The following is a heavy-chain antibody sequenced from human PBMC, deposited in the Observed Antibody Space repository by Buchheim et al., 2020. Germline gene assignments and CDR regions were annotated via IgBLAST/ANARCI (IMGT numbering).Heavy chain of an antibody. CDR3: AKDLSGSYWSADH. Sequence: QVHLVESGGGVVQPGRSLRLSCAASGFDFSGCGMHWGRQAPGKGLEWVAVISSDGNMQYFAVSVNGRFTISRDHSRHILYLQMDSLWPEDTAVYYCAKDLSGSYWSADHWGQGTL. V-gene: IGHV3-30*18. D-gene: IGHD1-26*01. J-gene: IGHJ5*02. CDR2: ISSDGNMQ. CDR1: GFDFSGCG.